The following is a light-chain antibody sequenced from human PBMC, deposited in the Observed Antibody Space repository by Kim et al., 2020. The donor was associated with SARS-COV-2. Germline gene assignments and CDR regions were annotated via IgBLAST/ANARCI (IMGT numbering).Light chain of an antibody. V-gene: IGLV8-61*01. Sequence: GGTVTLTCGLASGPVSSGHYPSWYQQTPGQAPRTLIYTTNTRASGVADRFSGSILGDKAALTISGAQAGDESDYYCVLYMGGGISVFGGGTKVTVL. J-gene: IGLJ3*02. CDR2: TTN. CDR1: SGPVSSGHY. CDR3: VLYMGGGISV.